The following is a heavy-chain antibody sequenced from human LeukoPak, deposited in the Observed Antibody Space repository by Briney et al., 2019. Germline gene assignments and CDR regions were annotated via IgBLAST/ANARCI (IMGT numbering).Heavy chain of an antibody. J-gene: IGHJ5*02. CDR1: GGSFSGYY. Sequence: SETLSLTCAVYGGSFSGYYWSWIRQAPGKGLEWIGEIKHSGSTNYNPALKSRVSISIDTSKNQFSLRLSSVTAADTAVYYCASGGYCDSASCLTLNWFDPWGQGTLVTVSS. D-gene: IGHD2-2*03. CDR3: ASGGYCDSASCLTLNWFDP. V-gene: IGHV4-34*01. CDR2: IKHSGST.